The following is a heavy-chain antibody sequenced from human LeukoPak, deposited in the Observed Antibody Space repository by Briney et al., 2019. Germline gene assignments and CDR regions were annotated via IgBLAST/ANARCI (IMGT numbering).Heavy chain of an antibody. CDR1: GGSISSSNSY. D-gene: IGHD3-10*01. CDR2: IYYSGST. CDR3: ARKPIFYDSGRHWYYFDE. V-gene: IGHV4-39*01. Sequence: SETLSLTCSVSGGSISSSNSYWGWIRQPPGKGLEWIASIYYSGSTYYNPSLKSRVIISVDTSKNQFSLELSSVSAADTAVYFCARKPIFYDSGRHWYYFDEWGQGTLVTVSS. J-gene: IGHJ4*02.